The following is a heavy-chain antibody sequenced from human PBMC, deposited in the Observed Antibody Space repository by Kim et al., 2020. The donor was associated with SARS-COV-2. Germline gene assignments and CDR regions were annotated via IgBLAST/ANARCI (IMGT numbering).Heavy chain of an antibody. CDR2: ISSSSSYI. V-gene: IGHV3-21*04. CDR1: GFTFSSYS. J-gene: IGHJ6*02. CDR3: ARSLEYQLNYYYGMDV. Sequence: GGSLRLSCAASGFTFSSYSMNWVRQAPGKGLEWVSSISSSSSYIYYADSVKGRFTISRDNAKNSLYLQMNSLRAEDTAVYYCARSLEYQLNYYYGMDVWGQGTTVTVSS. D-gene: IGHD2-2*01.